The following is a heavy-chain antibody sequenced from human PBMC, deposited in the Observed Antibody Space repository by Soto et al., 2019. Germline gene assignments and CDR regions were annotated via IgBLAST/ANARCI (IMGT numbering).Heavy chain of an antibody. CDR1: GFTFSGSA. CDR2: IRSKANSYAT. J-gene: IGHJ6*03. Sequence: PGGSLRLSCAASGFTFSGSAMHWVRQASGKGLEWVGRIRSKANSYATAYAASVKGRFTISRDDSKNTAYLQMNSLKTEDTAVYYCRYDFXSGYGPDYYYYYMDVWGKGTTVTVSS. CDR3: RYDFXSGYGPDYYYYYMDV. V-gene: IGHV3-73*01. D-gene: IGHD3-3*01.